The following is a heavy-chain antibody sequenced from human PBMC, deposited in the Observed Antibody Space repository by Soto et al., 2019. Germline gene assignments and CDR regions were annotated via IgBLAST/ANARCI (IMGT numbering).Heavy chain of an antibody. D-gene: IGHD3-3*01. V-gene: IGHV2-5*02. CDR1: GFSLTTSGVG. CDR2: IYWDDDK. Sequence: QITLNEAGPTQVKPRQTLTLTCTFSGFSLTTSGVGVGWIRQSPGKAPEWLALIYWDDDKRYSPSLKSRLTITKDTSKNQVVLTMADLDPADTATYYRAHRVLPTVFGLVTTTAIYFDFWGQGTPVAVSS. J-gene: IGHJ4*02. CDR3: AHRVLPTVFGLVTTTAIYFDF.